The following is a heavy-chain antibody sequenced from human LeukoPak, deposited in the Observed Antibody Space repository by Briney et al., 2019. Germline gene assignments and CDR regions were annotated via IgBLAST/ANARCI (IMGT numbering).Heavy chain of an antibody. V-gene: IGHV1-2*02. CDR3: AREFPTSSGWPNYYYGMDV. CDR2: INPNSGGT. D-gene: IGHD6-19*01. J-gene: IGHJ6*02. Sequence: GASVKVSCKASGYTFTGYYIHWVRQAPGQGLEWMGWINPNSGGTNYAQKFQGRVTMTRDTSISTAYMELSRLRSDDTAVYYCAREFPTSSGWPNYYYGMDVWGQGTTVTVSS. CDR1: GYTFTGYY.